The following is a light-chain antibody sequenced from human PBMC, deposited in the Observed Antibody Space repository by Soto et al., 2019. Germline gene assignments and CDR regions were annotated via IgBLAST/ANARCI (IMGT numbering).Light chain of an antibody. CDR3: SSYAGSNLWV. J-gene: IGLJ3*02. CDR2: EVS. CDR1: SSDVGGYNY. V-gene: IGLV2-8*01. Sequence: QSVLTQPPSASGSPGQSVTISCTGTSSDVGGYNYVSWYQQHPGKVPKLMIYEVSKRPSGVPDRFSGSKSGNTASLTVSGLQAEDEADYYCSSYAGSNLWVFGGGTQLTVL.